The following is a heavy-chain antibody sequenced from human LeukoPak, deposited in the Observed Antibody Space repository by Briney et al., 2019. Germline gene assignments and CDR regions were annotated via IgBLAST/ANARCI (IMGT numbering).Heavy chain of an antibody. V-gene: IGHV1-18*04. CDR3: ARGGTVTTFDY. CDR2: ISAYNGNT. J-gene: IGHJ4*02. D-gene: IGHD4-17*01. CDR1: GYIFTSYY. Sequence: ASVKVSCKASGYIFTSYYMHWVRQAPGQGLEWMGWISAYNGNTNYAQKLQGRVTMTTDTSTSTAYMELRSLRSDVTAVYYCARGGTVTTFDYWGQGTLVTVSS.